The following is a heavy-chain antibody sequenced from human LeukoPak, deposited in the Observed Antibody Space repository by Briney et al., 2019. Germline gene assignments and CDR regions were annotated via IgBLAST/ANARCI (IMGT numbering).Heavy chain of an antibody. CDR3: AKGGPYSSSWGGKFDH. D-gene: IGHD6-13*01. J-gene: IGHJ4*02. CDR1: GFTFSSYA. Sequence: PGGSLRLSCAASGFTFSSYAMNWVRQAPGKGLEWVSSISGSGDRTYYADSVNGRFTISRDNSKNTLYLQMNSLRAEGTAIYYCAKGGPYSSSWGGKFDHWGQGTLVTVSS. V-gene: IGHV3-23*01. CDR2: ISGSGDRT.